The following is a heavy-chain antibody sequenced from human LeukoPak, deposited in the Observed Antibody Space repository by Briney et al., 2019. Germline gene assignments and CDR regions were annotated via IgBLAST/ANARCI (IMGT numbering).Heavy chain of an antibody. CDR1: GYSISSGYY. Sequence: VTLSLTCTVSGYSISSGYYWGWIRQPPGKGLEWVSSISSSSSYIYYADSVKGRFTISRDNAKNSLYLQMNSLRAEDTAVYYCARDGSYYYYMDVWGKGTTVTVSS. CDR2: ISSSSSYI. V-gene: IGHV3-21*01. J-gene: IGHJ6*03. CDR3: ARDGSYYYYMDV.